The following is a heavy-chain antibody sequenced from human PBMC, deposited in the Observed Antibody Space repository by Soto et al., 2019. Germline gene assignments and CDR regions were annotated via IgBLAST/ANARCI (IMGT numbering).Heavy chain of an antibody. Sequence: PSETLSLTCTVSGGSISSSIYYWGWVRQPPGKGLEWIGSIYYSGSTYYNPSLKSRVTISVDTSKNQFSLKPSSVTAADTAVYYCARSDIVVVPATFDPWGQGTLVTVSS. CDR2: IYYSGST. CDR1: GGSISSSIYY. V-gene: IGHV4-39*01. J-gene: IGHJ5*02. CDR3: ARSDIVVVPATFDP. D-gene: IGHD2-2*01.